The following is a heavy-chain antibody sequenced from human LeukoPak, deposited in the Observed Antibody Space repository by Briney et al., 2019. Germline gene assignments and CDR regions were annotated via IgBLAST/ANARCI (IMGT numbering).Heavy chain of an antibody. V-gene: IGHV4-39*01. Sequence: SETLSLTCTVSGGSISSSSYYWGWVRQPPGKGLEWIGSIHYSGNAYYNPSLKSRVTISVDTSKNQFSLKLSSVTVADTAVYYCARFVTASAAFDIWGQGTMVTVSS. D-gene: IGHD3-16*01. CDR3: ARFVTASAAFDI. CDR1: GGSISSSSYY. J-gene: IGHJ3*02. CDR2: IHYSGNA.